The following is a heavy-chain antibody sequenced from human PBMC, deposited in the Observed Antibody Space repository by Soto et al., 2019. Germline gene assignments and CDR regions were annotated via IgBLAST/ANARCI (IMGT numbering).Heavy chain of an antibody. V-gene: IGHV3-21*01. D-gene: IGHD3-22*01. J-gene: IGHJ4*02. CDR3: AGGSSGYYPRAFDY. CDR1: GFPFSTYT. CDR2: ISSSGRNI. Sequence: GGSLRLSCPTSGFPFSTYTMNWVRQAPGKGLEWVSSISSSGRNIYYADSVKGRLTISRDNAKNSLYLQMTSLRADDTAVYYCAGGSSGYYPRAFDYWGQGTLVTVSS.